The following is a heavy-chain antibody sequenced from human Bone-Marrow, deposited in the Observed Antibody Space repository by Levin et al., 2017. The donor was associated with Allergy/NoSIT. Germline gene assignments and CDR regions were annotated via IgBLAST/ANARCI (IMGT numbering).Heavy chain of an antibody. Sequence: GASVKVSCKASGYTFGSYGITWVRQAPGEGLEWMGWITTLNGQTKYRRKFQGRVSLTTDPSTNTAYMEMWSLRPDDTAVYYCARRGDPKGAGLYNWFDPWGQGTLVTVS. CDR1: GYTFGSYG. D-gene: IGHD3-16*01. CDR3: ARRGDPKGAGLYNWFDP. V-gene: IGHV1-18*01. J-gene: IGHJ5*02. CDR2: ITTLNGQT.